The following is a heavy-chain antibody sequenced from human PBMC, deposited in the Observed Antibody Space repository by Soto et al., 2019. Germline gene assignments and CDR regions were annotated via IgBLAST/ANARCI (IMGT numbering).Heavy chain of an antibody. CDR2: IDPSDSYT. J-gene: IGHJ3*02. CDR3: AGGGANDAFDI. Sequence: GESLKISCKGSGYSFTSYWISWVRQMPGKGLEWMGRIDPSDSYTNYSPSFQGHVTISVDKSIDTAYLQWSSLKASDTAMYYCAGGGANDAFDIWGQGTMVTVSS. D-gene: IGHD3-16*01. V-gene: IGHV5-10-1*01. CDR1: GYSFTSYW.